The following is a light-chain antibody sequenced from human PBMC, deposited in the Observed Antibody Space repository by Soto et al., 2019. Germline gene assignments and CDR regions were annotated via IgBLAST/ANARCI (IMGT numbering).Light chain of an antibody. CDR2: DDT. CDR1: SIGTKS. CDR3: QVWDSSSDHVV. V-gene: IGLV3-21*02. Sequence: SYELTQPPSVSVAPGQTATITCGGTSIGTKSVNWYQQKPGQAPVLGVYDDTDRPSGIPERFSGSNSGNTATLTISRVEAGDEADYYCQVWDSSSDHVVFGGGTKLTVL. J-gene: IGLJ2*01.